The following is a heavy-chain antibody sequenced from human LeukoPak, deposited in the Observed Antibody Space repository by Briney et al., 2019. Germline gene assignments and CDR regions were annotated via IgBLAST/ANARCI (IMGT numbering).Heavy chain of an antibody. CDR2: INPNSGGT. D-gene: IGHD4-17*01. CDR3: ARSNDYGDFDYYYYYGMDV. J-gene: IGHJ6*02. V-gene: IGHV1-2*02. CDR1: GYTFTGYY. Sequence: ASVKVSCKASGYTFTGYYMHWARQAPGQGLEWMGWINPNSGGTNYAQKFQGRVTMTRDTSISTAYMELSRLRSDDTAVYYCARSNDYGDFDYYYYYGMDVWGQGTTVTVSS.